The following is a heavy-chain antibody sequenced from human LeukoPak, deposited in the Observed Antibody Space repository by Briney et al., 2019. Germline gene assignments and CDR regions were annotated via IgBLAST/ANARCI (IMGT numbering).Heavy chain of an antibody. CDR3: ARDLSSRGVISLDY. CDR1: GGSISNYY. V-gene: IGHV4-4*07. Sequence: SETLSLTCTVSGGSISNYYWSWIRQPAGKGLEWIGRIYSDGRTNYDLSLSSRLAMSVDTSKNQFSLKLSSVTAADTAVYYCARDLSSRGVISLDYWGQGALVTVSS. J-gene: IGHJ4*02. CDR2: IYSDGRT. D-gene: IGHD3-10*01.